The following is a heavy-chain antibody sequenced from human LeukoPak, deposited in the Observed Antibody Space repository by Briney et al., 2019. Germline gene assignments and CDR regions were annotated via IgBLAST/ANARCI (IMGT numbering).Heavy chain of an antibody. V-gene: IGHV3-48*01. CDR3: ARAVISIFDN. D-gene: IGHD3-3*02. Sequence: PGGSLRLSCAASGFIFSSYWMTWVRQAPGKGLEWVSYISSSSSTIQYADSVKGRLTISRDNAENSLYLQMNSLGVEDTAVYYCARAVISIFDNWGQGTLVTVSS. J-gene: IGHJ4*02. CDR1: GFIFSSYW. CDR2: ISSSSSTI.